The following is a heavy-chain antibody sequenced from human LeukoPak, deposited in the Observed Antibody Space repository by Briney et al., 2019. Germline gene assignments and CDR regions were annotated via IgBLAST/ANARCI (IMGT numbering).Heavy chain of an antibody. CDR1: GGSTSSYY. D-gene: IGHD1-26*01. Sequence: SETLSLTCTVSGGSTSSYYWSWIRQPPGKGLEWLGYIYYSGSTNYNPSLKSRVTISVDTSKNQFPLKLSSVTAADTAVYYCARASMGATRGTFDYWGQGTLVTVSS. J-gene: IGHJ4*02. CDR3: ARASMGATRGTFDY. CDR2: IYYSGST. V-gene: IGHV4-59*01.